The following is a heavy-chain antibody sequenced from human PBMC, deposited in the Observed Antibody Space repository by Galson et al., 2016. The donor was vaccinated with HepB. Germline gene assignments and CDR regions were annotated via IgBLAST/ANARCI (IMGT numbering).Heavy chain of an antibody. CDR3: ARAGGVANGYALDV. J-gene: IGHJ3*01. D-gene: IGHD1-26*01. Sequence: SLRLSCAASGFTFSSYAMHWVRQAPGQGLEWVAKIKEDGSQKYYVDFVQGRFTISRDNAKNSLYLQMNSLRAEDTAVYYCARAGGVANGYALDVWGQGTMVSVSS. CDR2: IKEDGSQK. CDR1: GFTFSSYA. V-gene: IGHV3-7*04.